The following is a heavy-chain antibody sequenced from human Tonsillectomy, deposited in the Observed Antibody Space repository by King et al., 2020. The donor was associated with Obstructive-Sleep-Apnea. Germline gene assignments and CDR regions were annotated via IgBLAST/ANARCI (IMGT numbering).Heavy chain of an antibody. Sequence: VQLVESGGGVVQPGRSLRLSCAASGFTFSTYAMHWVRQAPGKGLEWVAVISFDGSNKYYADSVKGRFTISRDNSKNTLYLQMNSLRAEDTAVFYCARDRRYFDYWGQGTLLTVSS. V-gene: IGHV3-30-3*01. CDR1: GFTFSTYA. CDR3: ARDRRYFDY. J-gene: IGHJ4*02. CDR2: ISFDGSNK.